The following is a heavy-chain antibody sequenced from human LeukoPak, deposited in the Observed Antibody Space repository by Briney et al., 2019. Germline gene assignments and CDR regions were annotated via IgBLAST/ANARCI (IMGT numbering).Heavy chain of an antibody. V-gene: IGHV3-23*01. CDR2: ISGSGGST. Sequence: GGSLRLSCAVSGFTFRKYDMNWVRQAPGKGLEWVSSISGSGGSTYYADSVKGRFTISRDNSKNTLYLQMNSLRDEDTAVYYCAKIGTQYSSSWYYFDYWGQGTLVTVSS. D-gene: IGHD6-13*01. CDR1: GFTFRKYD. J-gene: IGHJ4*02. CDR3: AKIGTQYSSSWYYFDY.